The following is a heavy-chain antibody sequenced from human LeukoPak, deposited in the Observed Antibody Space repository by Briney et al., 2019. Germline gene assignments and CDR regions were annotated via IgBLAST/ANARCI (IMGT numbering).Heavy chain of an antibody. V-gene: IGHV4-30-4*01. Sequence: SETLSLTCTVSGGSISSGDYYWCWIRQPPGKGLEWIGYIYYSGSTYYNPSLKSRVTISVDTSKNQFSLKLSSVTAADTAVYYCARDLLNEGNHLDYWGQGTLVTVSS. J-gene: IGHJ4*02. CDR1: GGSISSGDYY. CDR2: IYYSGST. CDR3: ARDLLNEGNHLDY. D-gene: IGHD4-23*01.